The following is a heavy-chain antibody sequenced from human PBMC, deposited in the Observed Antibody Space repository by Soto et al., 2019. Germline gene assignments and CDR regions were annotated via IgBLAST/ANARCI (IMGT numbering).Heavy chain of an antibody. D-gene: IGHD3-10*01. CDR1: GGSFSGYY. J-gene: IGHJ5*02. V-gene: IGHV4-34*01. CDR2: INHSGST. Sequence: SETLSLTCAVYGGSFSGYYWSWIRQPPWKGLEWIGEINHSGSTNYNPSLKSRVTISVDTSKNQFSLKLSSVTAADTAVYYCARGGNFYFDYYGSGSYYKRGRMFDPWGQGTLVTVSS. CDR3: ARGGNFYFDYYGSGSYYKRGRMFDP.